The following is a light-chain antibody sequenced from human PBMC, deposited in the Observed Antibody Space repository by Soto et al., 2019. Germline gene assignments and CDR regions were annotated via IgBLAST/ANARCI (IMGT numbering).Light chain of an antibody. CDR2: DNN. Sequence: QSVLTQSPSVSAAPGQKVTISCSGSSSNIGNNYVSWYQQLPGTAPKLLIYDNNKRPSGIPDRFSGSKSGTSGTLEITGLPTGDEADYYCATWDGSLPGEVFGGGTKLTVL. J-gene: IGLJ2*01. CDR3: ATWDGSLPGEV. V-gene: IGLV1-51*01. CDR1: SSNIGNNY.